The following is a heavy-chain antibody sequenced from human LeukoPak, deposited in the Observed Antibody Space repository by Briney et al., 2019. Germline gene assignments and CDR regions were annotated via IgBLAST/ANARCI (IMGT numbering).Heavy chain of an antibody. CDR2: FSSGGSA. D-gene: IGHD1-7*01. Sequence: SETLSLTCIVPGVSISSSSYYWAWIRQSPGKGLEWIGTFSSGGSAYYNPSLTSRVSISKDTSDNQFSLRLHSVTAADTAVYYCARKQTGTMYDVWGQGTQVTVSS. CDR3: ARKQTGTMYDV. J-gene: IGHJ4*02. V-gene: IGHV4-39*07. CDR1: GVSISSSSYY.